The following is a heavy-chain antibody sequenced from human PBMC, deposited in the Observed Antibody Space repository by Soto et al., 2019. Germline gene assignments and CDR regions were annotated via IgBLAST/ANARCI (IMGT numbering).Heavy chain of an antibody. J-gene: IGHJ6*02. CDR3: ARDGYCISTTCYFLPDV. CDR1: GFTFSSYG. Sequence: PGGSLRLSCAASGFTFSSYGMHWVRQAPDKEQERVAVISYDRSNKYYTDTVKGRFTISRDNAKNSLYLQMNSLRDEDTAVYYCARDGYCISTTCYFLPDVWGQGTSVTVSS. V-gene: IGHV3-30*03. D-gene: IGHD2-2*03. CDR2: ISYDRSNK.